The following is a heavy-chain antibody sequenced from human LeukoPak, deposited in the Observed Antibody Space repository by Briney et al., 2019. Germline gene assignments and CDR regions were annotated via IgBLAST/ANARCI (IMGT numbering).Heavy chain of an antibody. Sequence: GGSLRLSCAASGFTFSSYWMHWVRQAPGKGLVWVSRINSDGSSTNYADSAKGRFTISRDNAKSTLYLQMNSLRAEDTAVYYCAGGLLYSQAAFDYWGQGTLVTVSS. CDR1: GFTFSSYW. CDR2: INSDGSST. CDR3: AGGLLYSQAAFDY. V-gene: IGHV3-74*01. J-gene: IGHJ4*02. D-gene: IGHD3-3*01.